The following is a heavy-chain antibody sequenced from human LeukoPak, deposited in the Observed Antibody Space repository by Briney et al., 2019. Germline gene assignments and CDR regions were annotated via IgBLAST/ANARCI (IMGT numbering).Heavy chain of an antibody. Sequence: GGSLRLSCAASGFLFRNYCMTWVRQVPGKGLKWVASIKQDESEKYFLDSVKGRFTISRDNAENSLYLQMNSLRAVNTAVYYCARVYYQDSGTSYRHLDYWGQGTLVTVSS. D-gene: IGHD1-26*01. V-gene: IGHV3-7*01. CDR2: IKQDESEK. CDR1: GFLFRNYC. CDR3: ARVYYQDSGTSYRHLDY. J-gene: IGHJ4*02.